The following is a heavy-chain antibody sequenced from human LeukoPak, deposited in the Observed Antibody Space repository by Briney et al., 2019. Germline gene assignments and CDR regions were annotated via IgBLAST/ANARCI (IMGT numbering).Heavy chain of an antibody. CDR2: IYNSGST. V-gene: IGHV4-59*01. Sequence: SETLSLTCTVSGGSISTYYWSWIRQPPGEGLEWIGSIYNSGSTNYNPSLKSRVTISIDTSKNQFSLKLNSVTAADTAVYYCAAESERWLLRSWGQGTLVTVSS. D-gene: IGHD6-19*01. CDR3: AAESERWLLRS. J-gene: IGHJ4*02. CDR1: GGSISTYY.